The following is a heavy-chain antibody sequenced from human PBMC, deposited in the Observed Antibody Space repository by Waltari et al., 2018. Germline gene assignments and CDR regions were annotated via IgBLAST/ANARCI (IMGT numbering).Heavy chain of an antibody. J-gene: IGHJ4*02. CDR1: GYSISSGYF. CDR3: ARNSGNYSFFY. CDR2: IYHSGRT. Sequence: QLQLQESGPGLVKPSETLSLTCAVTGYSISSGYFWGWVRQPPGKGLEWIWSIYHSGRTYYNPSLNRRVTISVDTSKNQFSLKLSSVTAADTAVYYCARNSGNYSFFYWGQGTLVTVSS. D-gene: IGHD1-26*01. V-gene: IGHV4-38-2*01.